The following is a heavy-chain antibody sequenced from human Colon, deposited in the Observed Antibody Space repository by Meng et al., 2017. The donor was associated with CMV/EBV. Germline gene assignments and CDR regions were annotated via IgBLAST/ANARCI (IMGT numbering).Heavy chain of an antibody. Sequence: VQLVESGGGLVPPGGSLRLSCAASGFTVSSNYMSWVRQAPGKGLEWVSVIYSGGSTYYADSVKGRFTISRDNSKNTLYLQMNSLRAEDTAVYYCARDSSSWYADYWGQGTLVTVSS. CDR1: GFTVSSNY. V-gene: IGHV3-66*01. J-gene: IGHJ4*02. CDR3: ARDSSSWYADY. CDR2: IYSGGST. D-gene: IGHD6-13*01.